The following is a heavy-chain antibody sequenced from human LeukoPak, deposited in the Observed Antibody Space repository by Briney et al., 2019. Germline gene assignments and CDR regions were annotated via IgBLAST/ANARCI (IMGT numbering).Heavy chain of an antibody. D-gene: IGHD6-19*01. CDR3: ARGQGSDWSNYYFDY. CDR2: IYYSGST. CDR1: GASISSYY. J-gene: IGHJ4*02. V-gene: IGHV4-59*01. Sequence: SETLSLTCTVSGASISSYYWSWIRQPPGKGLEWIGYIYYSGSTNYNPSLKSRVTISVDTSKKQFSLKLSSVTAADTAGYYCARGQGSDWSNYYFDYWGQGTLVTVSS.